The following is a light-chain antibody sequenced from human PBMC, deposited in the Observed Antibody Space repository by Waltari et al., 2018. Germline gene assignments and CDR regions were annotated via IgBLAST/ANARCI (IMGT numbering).Light chain of an antibody. Sequence: EIVLTQSPGTLSFSPGERATLSCRASQGLSSRYLACYQQKPGQTPRLLMYGASTRATGIPDRFSGSESGTDFTLTINRLEPEDFAVYYCQQYGRTPITFGQGTRLEIK. CDR2: GAS. V-gene: IGKV3-20*01. J-gene: IGKJ5*01. CDR3: QQYGRTPIT. CDR1: QGLSSRY.